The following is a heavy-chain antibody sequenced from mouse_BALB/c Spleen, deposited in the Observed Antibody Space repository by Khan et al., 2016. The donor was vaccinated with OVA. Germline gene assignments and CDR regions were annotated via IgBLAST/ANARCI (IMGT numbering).Heavy chain of an antibody. CDR3: APAGTGYYVDY. J-gene: IGHJ2*01. CDR1: GFNIKDTH. CDR2: IDPANDNS. D-gene: IGHD4-1*01. V-gene: IGHV14-3*02. Sequence: EVQLQQSGAELVKPGASVKLSCTASGFNIKDTHMHWVKQRPEQGLEWIGWIDPANDNSKYDPRFQGKATITADTSSNTAYLHLSSLTSEATAVYYGAPAGTGYYVDYWGQGTTLTVSS.